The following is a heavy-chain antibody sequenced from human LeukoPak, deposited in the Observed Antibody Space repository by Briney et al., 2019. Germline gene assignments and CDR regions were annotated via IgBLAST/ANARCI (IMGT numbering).Heavy chain of an antibody. D-gene: IGHD3-3*01. J-gene: IGHJ5*02. Sequence: SETLSLTCTVSGGSISSYYWSRIRQPPGKGLEWIGYIYYSGSTNYNPSLKSRVTISVDTSKNQFSLKLSSVTAADTAVYYCARHSRDFWSGYSTFDPWGQGTLVTVSS. V-gene: IGHV4-59*08. CDR1: GGSISSYY. CDR2: IYYSGST. CDR3: ARHSRDFWSGYSTFDP.